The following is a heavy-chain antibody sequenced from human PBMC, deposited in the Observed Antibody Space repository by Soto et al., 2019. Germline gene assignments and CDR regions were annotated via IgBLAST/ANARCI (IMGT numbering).Heavy chain of an antibody. CDR1: GGSISSAGYN. CDR2: IYYSGST. V-gene: IGHV4-31*03. D-gene: IGHD5-12*01. J-gene: IGHJ4*02. CDR3: ARQGYSGHDPIDY. Sequence: PSETLSLTCTVSGGSISSAGYNWSWIRQHPGKGLEWIGYIYYSGSTYYNPSLKSRVTISVDTSKNQFSLKLSSVTAADTAVYYCARQGYSGHDPIDYWGQGALVTVSS.